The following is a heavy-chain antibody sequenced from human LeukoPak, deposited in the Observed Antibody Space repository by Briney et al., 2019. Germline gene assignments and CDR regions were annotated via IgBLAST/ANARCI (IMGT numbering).Heavy chain of an antibody. Sequence: ASVTVSCKASGYTFTTYGIGWVRQAPGQGLEWMGWISGYNGNTNYAQKFQGRVTMTTDTSTSTAYMELRSLRSDDTAVYYCARDYYSDSSASYWYFDLWRRGTLVTVSS. V-gene: IGHV1-18*01. CDR2: ISGYNGNT. CDR1: GYTFTTYG. D-gene: IGHD3-22*01. J-gene: IGHJ2*01. CDR3: ARDYYSDSSASYWYFDL.